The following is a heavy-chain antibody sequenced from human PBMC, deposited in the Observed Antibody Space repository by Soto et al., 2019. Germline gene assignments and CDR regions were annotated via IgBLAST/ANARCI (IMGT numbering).Heavy chain of an antibody. V-gene: IGHV5-51*01. J-gene: IGHJ6*02. Sequence: GESLKISCKGSGYSFTSYWIGWVRQMPGKGLEWMGIIYPGDSDTRYSPSFQGQVTISADKSISTAYLQWSSLKASDTAMYYCARGWTFSEYSSSPGMDVWGHGTTVTVSS. CDR2: IYPGDSDT. CDR1: GYSFTSYW. CDR3: ARGWTFSEYSSSPGMDV. D-gene: IGHD6-6*01.